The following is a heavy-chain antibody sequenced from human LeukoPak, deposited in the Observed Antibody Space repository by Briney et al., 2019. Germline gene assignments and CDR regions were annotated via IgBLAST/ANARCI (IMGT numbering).Heavy chain of an antibody. D-gene: IGHD5-18*01. V-gene: IGHV3-48*03. CDR2: VRSSGNVI. CDR3: ARYTGSYLDL. CDR1: GFTFGTSE. Sequence: GGSLRLSCAASGFTFGTSEMNWVRQPPGKGLEWISYVRSSGNVIYYSDSVRGRFTISRDSAKNSLYLQMNSLRVEDTALYYCARYTGSYLDLWGQGTLVTVSS. J-gene: IGHJ5*02.